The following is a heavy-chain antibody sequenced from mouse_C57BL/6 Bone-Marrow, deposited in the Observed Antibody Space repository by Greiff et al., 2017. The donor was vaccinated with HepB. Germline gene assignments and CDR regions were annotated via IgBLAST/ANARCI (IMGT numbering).Heavy chain of an antibody. CDR2: ISDGGSYT. CDR1: GFTFSSYA. CDR3: AREGYYGSSYGY. J-gene: IGHJ2*01. V-gene: IGHV5-4*01. D-gene: IGHD1-1*01. Sequence: LVESGGGLVKPGGSLKLSCAASGFTFSSYAMSWVRQTPEKRLEWVATISDGGSYTYYPDNVKGRFTISRDNAKNNLYLQMSHLKSEDTAMYYCAREGYYGSSYGYWGQGTTLTVSS.